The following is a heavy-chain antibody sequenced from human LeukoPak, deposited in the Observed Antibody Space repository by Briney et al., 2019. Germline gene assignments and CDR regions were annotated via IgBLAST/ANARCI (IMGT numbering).Heavy chain of an antibody. V-gene: IGHV3-66*04. CDR1: GFTFNTYT. J-gene: IGHJ6*02. D-gene: IGHD5-12*01. CDR3: ARPGYKTRAPYYYYGMDV. CDR2: IYSGGST. Sequence: GGSLRLSCAVSGFTFNTYTMSWVRQAPGKELEWVSVIYSGGSTYYADSVKGRFTISRDNSKNTLYLQMNSLRAEDTAVYYCARPGYKTRAPYYYYGMDVWGQGTTVTVSS.